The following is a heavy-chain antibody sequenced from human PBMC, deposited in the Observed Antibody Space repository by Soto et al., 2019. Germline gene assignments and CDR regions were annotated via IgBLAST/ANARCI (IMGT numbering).Heavy chain of an antibody. D-gene: IGHD6-6*01. V-gene: IGHV1-69*06. CDR3: GPKGWLAPHFSGMDV. Sequence: SVKVSCKASGGTFSSYAISWVRQAPGQGLEWMGGIIPILGTANYAQKFQGRDTITAEKSTSTAYMELSSLRCEDTAVDYCGPKGWLAPHFSGMDVWGQGTTVAVSS. CDR1: GGTFSSYA. CDR2: IIPILGTA. J-gene: IGHJ6*02.